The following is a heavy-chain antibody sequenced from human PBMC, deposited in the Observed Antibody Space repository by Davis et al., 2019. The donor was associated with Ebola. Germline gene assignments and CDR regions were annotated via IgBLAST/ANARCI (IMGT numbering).Heavy chain of an antibody. CDR2: INPSGGST. V-gene: IGHV1-46*01. J-gene: IGHJ6*02. D-gene: IGHD2-8*01. CDR1: GYTFTSYY. CDR3: ARDRILYGYYYYGMDV. Sequence: ASVKVSCKASGYTFTSYYMHWVRQAPGQGLEWMGIINPSGGSTSYAQKFQGRVTMTRDTSTSTVYMELSSLRSEDTAVYYCARDRILYGYYYYGMDVWGQGTTVTVSS.